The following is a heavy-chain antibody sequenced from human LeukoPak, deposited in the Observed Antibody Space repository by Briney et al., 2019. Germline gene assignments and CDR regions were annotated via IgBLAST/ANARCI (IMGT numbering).Heavy chain of an antibody. D-gene: IGHD3-9*01. CDR1: GYTFTGYF. Sequence: ASVRVSCKASGYTFTGYFVHWVRQAPGQGLDWMGWINPNTGGTKYAQKFQGRVTMTRDTSIGTAYMALSTVTSDDTAVYFCARVHATGYFSLDLGYWGQGTLVTVSS. V-gene: IGHV1-2*02. CDR3: ARVHATGYFSLDLGY. J-gene: IGHJ4*02. CDR2: INPNTGGT.